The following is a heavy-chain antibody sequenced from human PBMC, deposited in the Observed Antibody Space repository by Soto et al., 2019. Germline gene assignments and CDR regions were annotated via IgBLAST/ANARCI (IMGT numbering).Heavy chain of an antibody. CDR1: GGSISSGGYY. CDR3: ASGEGVDGDYFGGWFDP. V-gene: IGHV4-31*03. J-gene: IGHJ5*02. Sequence: QVQLQESGPGLVKPSQTLSLTCTVSGGSISSGGYYWSWIRQHPGTGLECIGYIYYRGSTYYNPSLTSRVTISVDTYKTQFSLKLSSVTAADTAVYYCASGEGVDGDYFGGWFDPWGQGTLVTVAS. D-gene: IGHD4-17*01. CDR2: IYYRGST.